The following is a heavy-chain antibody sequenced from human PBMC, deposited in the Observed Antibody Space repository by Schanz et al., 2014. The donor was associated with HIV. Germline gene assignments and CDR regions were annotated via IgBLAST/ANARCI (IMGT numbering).Heavy chain of an antibody. D-gene: IGHD3-22*01. J-gene: IGHJ4*02. Sequence: EVQLLESGGGLVQPGGSLRLSCAVSGFTITSYGMSWVRQAPGKGLEWVSTISESGGRTYYADSVNGRFTISRDNSKNTLYLQMTTLRIDDTAVYYCAKPEYDSSGNSQSHFDYWGQGTLVTVSS. CDR1: GFTITSYG. V-gene: IGHV3-23*01. CDR2: ISESGGRT. CDR3: AKPEYDSSGNSQSHFDY.